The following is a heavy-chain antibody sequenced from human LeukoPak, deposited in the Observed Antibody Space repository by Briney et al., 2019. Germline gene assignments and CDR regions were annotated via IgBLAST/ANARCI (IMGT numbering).Heavy chain of an antibody. D-gene: IGHD3-10*01. J-gene: IGHJ4*02. CDR1: GFSLSTSGVG. V-gene: IGHV2-5*02. Sequence: GSGPTLVKPTQTLTLTFTFSGFSLSTSGVGVGWIRQPPGKALEWLALIYWDDDKRYSPSLKSRLTITKDTSKNQVVLTMTNMDPVDTATYYCAHYENNPEYYYGSGSYYNHFDYWGQGTLVTVSS. CDR2: IYWDDDK. CDR3: AHYENNPEYYYGSGSYYNHFDY.